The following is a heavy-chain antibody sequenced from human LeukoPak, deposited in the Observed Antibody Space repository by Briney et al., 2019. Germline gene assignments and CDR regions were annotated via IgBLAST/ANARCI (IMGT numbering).Heavy chain of an antibody. CDR3: ARVGVAARQGLDV. V-gene: IGHV4-61*05. Sequence: SETLSLTCTVSGASISDSDFFWAWVRQPPGKGLEWIGYIYHSGGTNYNPSLKSRVTISVDTSKTQFSLKLSSVTAADTAVYYCARVGVAARQGLDVWGKGTTVTVSS. CDR1: GASISDSDFF. D-gene: IGHD6-6*01. J-gene: IGHJ6*04. CDR2: IYHSGGT.